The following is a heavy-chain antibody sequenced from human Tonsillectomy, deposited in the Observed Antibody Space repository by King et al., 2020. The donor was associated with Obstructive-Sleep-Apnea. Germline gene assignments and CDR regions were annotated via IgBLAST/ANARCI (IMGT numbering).Heavy chain of an antibody. Sequence: VQLVESGAEVKKPGSSVKVSCTASGGTFSSYAISWVRQAPGQGLEWMGGIIPIFGTANYAQKFQGRVTITADESTSTAYMELSSLRSEDTAVYYCASKVATITGYYYYGMDVWGQGTTVTVSS. CDR3: ASKVATITGYYYYGMDV. V-gene: IGHV1-69*01. CDR2: IIPIFGTA. D-gene: IGHD5-12*01. CDR1: GGTFSSYA. J-gene: IGHJ6*02.